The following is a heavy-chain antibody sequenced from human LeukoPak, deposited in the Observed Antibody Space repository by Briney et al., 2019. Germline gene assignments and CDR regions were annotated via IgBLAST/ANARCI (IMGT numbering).Heavy chain of an antibody. J-gene: IGHJ4*02. CDR3: AKGMTTVVTYFDY. V-gene: IGHV3-23*01. D-gene: IGHD4-23*01. Sequence: GGSLRLSCAASGFTFSSYAMSWVRQAPGKGLERVSAISGSGGSTYYADSVKGRFTISRDNSKNTLYLQMDSLRAEDTAVYYCAKGMTTVVTYFDYWGQGTLVTVSS. CDR1: GFTFSSYA. CDR2: ISGSGGST.